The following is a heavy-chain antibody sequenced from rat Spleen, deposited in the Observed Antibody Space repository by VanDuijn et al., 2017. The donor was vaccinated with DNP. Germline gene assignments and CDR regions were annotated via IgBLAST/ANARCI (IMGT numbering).Heavy chain of an antibody. V-gene: IGHV5-17*01. J-gene: IGHJ2*01. CDR3: ARHNYGYNY. D-gene: IGHD1-9*01. CDR2: ISYDGSRT. CDR1: GFTFSDYA. Sequence: EVQLVESGGGLVQPGRSLKLSCAASGFTFSDYAMAWVRQAPKKGLEWVATISYDGSRTYYRDSVKGRFTISRDNAKSTLYLQMDSLRSEDTATYYCARHNYGYNYWGQGVMVTVSS.